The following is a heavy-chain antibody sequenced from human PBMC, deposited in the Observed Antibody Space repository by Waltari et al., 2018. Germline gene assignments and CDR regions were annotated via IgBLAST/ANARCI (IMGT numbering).Heavy chain of an antibody. Sequence: QVQLQESGPGLVKPSQTLSLTCTVSGGSISSGSYYWSWIRQPAGKGLEWIGRIYTSGSTNYNPSLKSRVTMTEDTSTDTAYMELSSLRAEDTAVYYCATDREAVAGTIGYFDLWGRGTLVTVSS. CDR1: GGSISSGSYY. CDR2: IYTSGST. D-gene: IGHD6-19*01. CDR3: ATDREAVAGTIGYFDL. J-gene: IGHJ2*01. V-gene: IGHV4-61*02.